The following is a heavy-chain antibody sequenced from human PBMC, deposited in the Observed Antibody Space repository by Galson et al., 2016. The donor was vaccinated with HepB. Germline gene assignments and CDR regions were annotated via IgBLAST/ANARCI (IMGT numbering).Heavy chain of an antibody. D-gene: IGHD5-24*01. CDR1: GFTFSSYW. V-gene: IGHV3-7*03. J-gene: IGHJ4*03. Sequence: SLRLSCAASGFTFSSYWMSWVRQAPGKGQEWVANIKQDGSEKFYVDSVKGRFTISRDNARNSLYLQMNSLRAEDTAVYFCAEMPTVDWWGQGTLVTVSS. CDR3: AEMPTVDW. CDR2: IKQDGSEK.